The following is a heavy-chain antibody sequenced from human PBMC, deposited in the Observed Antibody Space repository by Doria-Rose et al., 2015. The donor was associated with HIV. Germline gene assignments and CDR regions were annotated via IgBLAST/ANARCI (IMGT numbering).Heavy chain of an antibody. CDR1: GVSLSSPGMG. Sequence: QDSGPVLVKPTETLTLTCTVSGVSLSSPGMGVSWIRQPPGKALEWLANIFSDDERSYKTARKSRLTSSRFTSKSKVVITMTDMDPVDTATYYCARIKSSRWYHKYYFDFWGQGTLVIVSA. J-gene: IGHJ4*02. V-gene: IGHV2-26*01. CDR2: IFSDDER. D-gene: IGHD6-13*01. CDR3: ARIKSSRWYHKYYFDF.